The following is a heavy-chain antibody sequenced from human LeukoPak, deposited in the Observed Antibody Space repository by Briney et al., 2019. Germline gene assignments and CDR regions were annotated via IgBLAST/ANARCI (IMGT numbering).Heavy chain of an antibody. V-gene: IGHV1-18*01. CDR1: GYMFTSYV. D-gene: IGHD3-16*01. CDR2: VSGYNGNT. Sequence: ASVRVSCKATGYMFTSYVISWVRQAPGQGLEWMGWVSGYNGNTDYAQSLKGRVTMTTDTSTNTAYFDLGSLTSDDTAIYYCARGWGLHPWGQGTLVTVSS. J-gene: IGHJ5*02. CDR3: ARGWGLHP.